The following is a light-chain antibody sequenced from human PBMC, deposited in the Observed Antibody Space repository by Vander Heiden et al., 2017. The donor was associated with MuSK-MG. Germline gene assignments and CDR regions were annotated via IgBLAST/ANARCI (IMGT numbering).Light chain of an antibody. Sequence: EIVMTQSPATLSVSPGERATLSCRASQSVNTNLAWYQQKPGQAPRLLLYGASTRATGIPARFSGSGSGTEFTLSISSLQSEDFALYYCQQDNNWHLTFGGGTKVEIK. CDR2: GAS. CDR1: QSVNTN. V-gene: IGKV3-15*01. J-gene: IGKJ4*01. CDR3: QQDNNWHLT.